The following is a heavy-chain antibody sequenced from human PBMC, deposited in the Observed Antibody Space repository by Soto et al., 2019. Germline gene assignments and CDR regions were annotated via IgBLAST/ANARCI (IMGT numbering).Heavy chain of an antibody. J-gene: IGHJ3*02. CDR1: GGSFSGYY. CDR3: ARRAGITIFGVVIGGHRDAFDI. CDR2: INHSGST. Sequence: SETLSLTCAVYGGSFSGYYWSWIRQPPGKGLEWIGEINHSGSTNYNPSLKSRVTISVDTSKNQFSLKLGSVTAADTAVYYCARRAGITIFGVVIGGHRDAFDIWGQGTMVTVSS. V-gene: IGHV4-34*01. D-gene: IGHD3-3*01.